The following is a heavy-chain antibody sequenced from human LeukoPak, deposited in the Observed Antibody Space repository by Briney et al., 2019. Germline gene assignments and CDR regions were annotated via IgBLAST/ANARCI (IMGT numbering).Heavy chain of an antibody. CDR2: INPNSGGT. V-gene: IGHV1-2*02. Sequence: ASVKVSCKASGYTFTGYYMHWVRQAPGQGLEWMGWINPNSGGTNYAQKFQGRVTMTRDTSISTAYMELSRLRSDDTAVYYCAGEPDTVTTVHFDYWGQGTLVTVSS. J-gene: IGHJ4*02. CDR3: AGEPDTVTTVHFDY. CDR1: GYTFTGYY. D-gene: IGHD4-17*01.